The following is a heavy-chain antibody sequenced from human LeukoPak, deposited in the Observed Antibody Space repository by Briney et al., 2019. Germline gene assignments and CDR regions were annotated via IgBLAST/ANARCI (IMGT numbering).Heavy chain of an antibody. V-gene: IGHV1-69*01. CDR1: GGTFSIYT. J-gene: IGHJ6*04. CDR2: IIPIFGTA. CDR3: ARLQPVQGYRESGYYYYYCMDV. D-gene: IGHD5-18*01. Sequence: SVNVSLTASGGTFSIYTISRVRQPPAQGLEWMGGIIPIFGTANNSQKFPGKVTITAEESTSTASMELSSMRSEDTAVYYCARLQPVQGYRESGYYYYYCMDVGGKGTSVTVS.